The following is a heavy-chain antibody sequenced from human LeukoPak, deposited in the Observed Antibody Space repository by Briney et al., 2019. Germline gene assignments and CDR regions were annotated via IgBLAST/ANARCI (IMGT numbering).Heavy chain of an antibody. CDR3: ATLRGSYPAPYYFDY. J-gene: IGHJ4*02. V-gene: IGHV1-18*01. Sequence: GASVKVSGKASGYTFTSFGISWVRQAPGQGLEWMGWISAYNGNTNYAQKFQGRVTLTPDTSTSTAYMELRSLRSDDTAVYYCATLRGSYPAPYYFDYWGQGTLVTVSS. D-gene: IGHD1-26*01. CDR2: ISAYNGNT. CDR1: GYTFTSFG.